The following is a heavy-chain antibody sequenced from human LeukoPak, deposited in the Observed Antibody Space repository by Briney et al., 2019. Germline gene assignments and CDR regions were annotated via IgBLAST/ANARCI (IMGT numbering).Heavy chain of an antibody. V-gene: IGHV4-4*07. J-gene: IGHJ5*02. CDR2: IYTSGST. CDR3: ARGDLDYYDSSGYSDWFDP. CDR1: GGSISSYY. Sequence: PSETPSLTCTVSGGSISSYYWSWIRQPAGKGLEWIGRIYTSGSTNYNPSLKSRVTMSVDTSKNQFSLKLSSVTAADTAVYYCARGDLDYYDSSGYSDWFDPWGQGTLVTVSS. D-gene: IGHD3-22*01.